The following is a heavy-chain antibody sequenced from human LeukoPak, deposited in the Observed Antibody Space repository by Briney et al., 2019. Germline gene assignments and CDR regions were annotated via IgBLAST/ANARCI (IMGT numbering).Heavy chain of an antibody. Sequence: GGSLRLSCAASGLTVSSNYMNWVRQAPGKGLEWVSVIYSGGSTYYADSVKGRFTISRDNSKNTLSLQMNSLRAEDTAVHYCARAYMASFDPWGQGTLVTVSS. V-gene: IGHV3-66*01. CDR1: GLTVSSNY. CDR2: IYSGGST. D-gene: IGHD5-18*01. J-gene: IGHJ5*02. CDR3: ARAYMASFDP.